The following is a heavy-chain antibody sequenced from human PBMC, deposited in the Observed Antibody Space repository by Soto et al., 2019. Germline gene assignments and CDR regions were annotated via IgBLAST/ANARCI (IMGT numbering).Heavy chain of an antibody. CDR3: ARLPPPYSYAFPYFDY. D-gene: IGHD5-18*01. CDR1: GFTFSSYW. Sequence: GGSLRLSCAASGFTFSSYWMSWVRQAPGKGLEWVANIKQDGSEKYYVDSVKGRFTISRDNAKNSLYLQMNSLRAEDTAVYYCARLPPPYSYAFPYFDYWGQGTLVTVSS. J-gene: IGHJ4*02. V-gene: IGHV3-7*01. CDR2: IKQDGSEK.